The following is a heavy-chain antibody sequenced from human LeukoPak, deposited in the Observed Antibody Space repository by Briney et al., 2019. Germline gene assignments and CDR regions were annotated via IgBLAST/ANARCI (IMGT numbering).Heavy chain of an antibody. Sequence: SETLSLTCAVYGGSFSGYYWSWIRQPPGKGLEWIGEINHSGSTNYNPSLKSRVTISVDTSKNQFSLGLSSVTAADTAVYYCARVEHDYGDYPYYYYGMDVWGQGTTVTVSS. CDR2: INHSGST. J-gene: IGHJ6*02. CDR1: GGSFSGYY. D-gene: IGHD4-17*01. CDR3: ARVEHDYGDYPYYYYGMDV. V-gene: IGHV4-34*01.